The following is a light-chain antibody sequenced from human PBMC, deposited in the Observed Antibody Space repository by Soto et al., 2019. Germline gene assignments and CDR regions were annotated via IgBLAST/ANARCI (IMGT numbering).Light chain of an antibody. CDR2: GAS. CDR3: QQYENWPPYT. V-gene: IGKV3-15*01. J-gene: IGKJ2*01. CDR1: QSVSSS. Sequence: EIVMTQSPATLSVSPGERATLSCRASQSVSSSLAWYQQKPGQAPRLLIWGASTRAAGIPARFSGSGSGTEFTLTISSLQSEDFAVYYCQQYENWPPYTFGQGTKLEIK.